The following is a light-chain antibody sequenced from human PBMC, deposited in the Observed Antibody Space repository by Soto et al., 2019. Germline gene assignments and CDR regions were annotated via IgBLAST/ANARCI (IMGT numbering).Light chain of an antibody. CDR2: GNT. Sequence: QSVLTQPTSVSGAPGQTVTISCTGSSSNIGANYDVNWYQQLPGTAPKVLIYGNTNRPSGVPDRFSASKSGTSASLAITGLQAEDEADYYCAAWDDNLDGVLFGGGTKLTVL. J-gene: IGLJ2*01. CDR3: AAWDDNLDGVL. CDR1: SSNIGANYD. V-gene: IGLV1-40*01.